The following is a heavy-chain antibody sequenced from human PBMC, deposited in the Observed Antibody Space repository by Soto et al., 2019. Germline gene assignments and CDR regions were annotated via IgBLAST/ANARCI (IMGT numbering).Heavy chain of an antibody. D-gene: IGHD5-12*01. J-gene: IGHJ4*02. CDR1: GFTFSSYG. V-gene: IGHV3-33*01. Sequence: PGGSLRLSCAASGFTFSSYGMHWVRQAPGKGLEWVAVIWYDGSNKYYADSVKGRFTISRDNSKNTLYLQMNSLRAEDTAVYYCARDNEVAPWDYWGQGTLVTVSS. CDR3: ARDNEVAPWDY. CDR2: IWYDGSNK.